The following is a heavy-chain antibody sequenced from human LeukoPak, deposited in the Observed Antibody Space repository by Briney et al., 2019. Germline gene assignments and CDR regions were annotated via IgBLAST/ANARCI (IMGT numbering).Heavy chain of an antibody. D-gene: IGHD3-10*01. V-gene: IGHV3-21*01. Sequence: PGGSLRLSCAASVFTFSSYSMDWVRPAPGKGLESVSSITSSSTYIYYADSVRGRFTVSRDNAKNSLYLQMNSLRAEVTALYYCTRTYGSGSYSPYWGQGTLVTISS. J-gene: IGHJ4*02. CDR3: TRTYGSGSYSPY. CDR1: VFTFSSYS. CDR2: ITSSSTYI.